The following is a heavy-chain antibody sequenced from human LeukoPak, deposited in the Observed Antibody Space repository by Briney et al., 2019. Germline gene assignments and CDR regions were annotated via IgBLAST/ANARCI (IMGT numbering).Heavy chain of an antibody. J-gene: IGHJ4*02. CDR2: IYYSGST. CDR1: GGSISSYY. V-gene: IGHV4-59*01. CDR3: ARGLYSSSWYYSGYYFDY. D-gene: IGHD6-13*01. Sequence: PSETLSLTCTVSGGSISSYYWSWIRQPPGKGLERIGNIYYSGSTNYNPSLKSRVTISVDTSKNQFSLKLSSVTAADTAVYYCARGLYSSSWYYSGYYFDYWGQGTLVSVSS.